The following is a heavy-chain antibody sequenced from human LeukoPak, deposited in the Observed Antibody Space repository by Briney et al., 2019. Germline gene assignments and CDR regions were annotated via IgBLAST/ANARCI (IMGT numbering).Heavy chain of an antibody. J-gene: IGHJ5*02. D-gene: IGHD2-21*02. V-gene: IGHV4-39*01. CDR2: INYSGST. CDR3: ARHGDLLSPFQT. CDR1: GGSISSTSYY. Sequence: SETLSLTCTVSGGSISSTSYYWGWIRQPPGKGLEWIGTINYSGSTYYYPSLKSRVTISVDTSKNQISLKLNSVTAADTAMYYCARHGDLLSPFQTWGQGTLVTVSS.